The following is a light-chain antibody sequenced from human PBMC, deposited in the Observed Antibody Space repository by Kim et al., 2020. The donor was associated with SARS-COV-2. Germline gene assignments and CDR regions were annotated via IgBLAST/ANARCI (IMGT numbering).Light chain of an antibody. J-gene: IGLJ2*01. V-gene: IGLV2-11*01. CDR2: DVS. CDR1: SSDVGGYNY. Sequence: SPGQSVTISRTGTSSDVGGYNYVSWYQQHPGKAPKLMIYDVSKRPSGVPDRFSGSKSGNTASLTISGLQAEDEADYYCCSYAGSSVFGGGTQLTVL. CDR3: CSYAGSSV.